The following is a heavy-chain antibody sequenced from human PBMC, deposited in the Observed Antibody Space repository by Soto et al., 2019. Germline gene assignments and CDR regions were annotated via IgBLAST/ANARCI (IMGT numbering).Heavy chain of an antibody. V-gene: IGHV1-69*13. Sequence: SVKVSCKASGGTFSIYAISCVLQAPGQGLEGVGGIIPIFGTENYAQKFQGRVTITADESTSTAYMELSSLRSEDTAVYYCARIRDTAMVPPMDVWGQGTTVTVSS. D-gene: IGHD5-18*01. J-gene: IGHJ6*02. CDR2: IIPIFGTE. CDR3: ARIRDTAMVPPMDV. CDR1: GGTFSIYA.